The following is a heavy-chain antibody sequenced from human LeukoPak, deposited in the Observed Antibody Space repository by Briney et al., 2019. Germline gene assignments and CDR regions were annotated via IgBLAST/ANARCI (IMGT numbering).Heavy chain of an antibody. D-gene: IGHD3-22*01. CDR3: VRVRRDSSGYSGEVDY. CDR2: INPSGGST. V-gene: IGHV1-46*01. J-gene: IGHJ4*02. CDR1: GYTFTSYY. Sequence: ASVKVSCKASGYTFTSYYMHWVRQAPGQGLEWMGIINPSGGSTSYAQKFQGRVTMTRDMSTSTVYMELSSLRSEDTAVYYCVRVRRDSSGYSGEVDYWGQGTLVTVSS.